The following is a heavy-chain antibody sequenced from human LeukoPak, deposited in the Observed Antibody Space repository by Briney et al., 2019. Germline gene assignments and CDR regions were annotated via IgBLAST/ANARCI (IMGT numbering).Heavy chain of an antibody. D-gene: IGHD2-21*02. CDR1: GFTFSSYN. CDR3: ARDQGGGDPYYSDY. CDR2: ISSSSTYI. J-gene: IGHJ4*02. V-gene: IGHV3-21*01. Sequence: GGSLRLSCAASGFTFSSYNMNWVRQAPGKGLEWVSSISSSSTYIYYADSVKGRFTISRDNAKKSLYLQMNSLRAEDTAVYFCARDQGGGDPYYSDYWGQGTLVTVSS.